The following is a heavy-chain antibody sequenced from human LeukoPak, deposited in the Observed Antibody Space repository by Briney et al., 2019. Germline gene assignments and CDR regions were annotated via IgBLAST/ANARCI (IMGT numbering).Heavy chain of an antibody. D-gene: IGHD5/OR15-5a*01. CDR3: ARLGDTVSTDRYFDY. J-gene: IGHJ4*02. CDR2: IYYSGNT. Sequence: PSETLSLTCTVSGGSISSSSYYWGWIRQPPGKGLEGIGRIYYSGNTYYNPSLKSRVTLSVDTSKNQFSLKLSSVTAADTAVYYCARLGDTVSTDRYFDYWGQGTLVTVSS. CDR1: GGSISSSSYY. V-gene: IGHV4-39*01.